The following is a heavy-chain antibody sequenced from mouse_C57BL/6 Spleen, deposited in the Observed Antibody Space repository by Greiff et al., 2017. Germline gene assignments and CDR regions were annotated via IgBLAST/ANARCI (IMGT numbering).Heavy chain of an antibody. CDR2: IYPGSGST. CDR3: ARRGYYAMDY. J-gene: IGHJ4*01. Sequence: EVQLQQSGPELVKPGASVKISCKASGYTFTDYYMNWVKQSHGKSLEWIGDIYPGSGSTNYNEKFKSKATLTVDTSSSTAYMQLSSLTSEDSAVYYCARRGYYAMDYWGQGTSVTVSS. CDR1: GYTFTDYY. V-gene: IGHV1-26*01.